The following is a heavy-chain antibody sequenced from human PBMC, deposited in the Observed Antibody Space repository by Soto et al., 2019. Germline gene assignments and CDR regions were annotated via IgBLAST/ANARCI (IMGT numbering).Heavy chain of an antibody. D-gene: IGHD1-26*01. J-gene: IGHJ4*02. CDR2: IIPIFGTA. CDR1: GYTFTNYA. Sequence: GASVTVSCKASGYTFTNYAMQWVRQAPGQRLEWMGGIIPIFGTANYAQKFQGRVTITADESTSTAYMELSSLRSEDTDVYYCARDRAQSGSYFDYWGQGTLVTVSS. CDR3: ARDRAQSGSYFDY. V-gene: IGHV1-69*13.